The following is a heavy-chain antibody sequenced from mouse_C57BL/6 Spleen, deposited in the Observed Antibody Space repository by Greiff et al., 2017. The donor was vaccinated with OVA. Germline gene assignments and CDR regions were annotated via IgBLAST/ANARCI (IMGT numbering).Heavy chain of an antibody. CDR2: ISSGGSYT. CDR3: ARDYYGSSPFYAMDY. V-gene: IGHV5-6*01. Sequence: EVKLVESGGDLVKPGGSLKLSCAASGFTFSSYGMSWVRQTPDKRLEWVATISSGGSYTYYPDSVKGRFIISRDNAKNTLYLQMSSLKSEDTAMYYCARDYYGSSPFYAMDYWGQGTSVTVSS. J-gene: IGHJ4*01. D-gene: IGHD1-1*01. CDR1: GFTFSSYG.